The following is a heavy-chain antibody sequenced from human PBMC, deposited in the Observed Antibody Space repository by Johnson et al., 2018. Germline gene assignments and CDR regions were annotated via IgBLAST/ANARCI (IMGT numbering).Heavy chain of an antibody. J-gene: IGHJ3*02. D-gene: IGHD3-22*01. CDR3: ARGGYYDSRVSFDI. CDR1: GFTFSSYS. CDR2: ISTSSSTT. V-gene: IGHV3-48*01. Sequence: VQLVESGGGLVQPGGSLRLSCAVSGFTFSSYSMNWVRQAPGKGLEWVSYISTSSSTTYYADSVKGRFTISRDNAKNSLSLQMNSLRAEDTAVYYCARGGYYDSRVSFDILGQGTMVTVSS.